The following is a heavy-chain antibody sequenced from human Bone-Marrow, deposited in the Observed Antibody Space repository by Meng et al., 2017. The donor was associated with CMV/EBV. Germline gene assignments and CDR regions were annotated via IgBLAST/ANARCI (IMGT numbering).Heavy chain of an antibody. CDR3: ARDIVVVPAAIPVGQNYYGMDV. CDR1: GYTFTDYY. D-gene: IGHD2-2*01. Sequence: SVKVSCKASGYTFTDYYIHWVRQAPGQGLEWMGGIIPILGIANYAQKFQGRVTITADKSTSTAYMELSSLRSEDTAVYYCARDIVVVPAAIPVGQNYYGMDVWGQGTTVTVSS. CDR2: IIPILGIA. J-gene: IGHJ6*02. V-gene: IGHV1-69*10.